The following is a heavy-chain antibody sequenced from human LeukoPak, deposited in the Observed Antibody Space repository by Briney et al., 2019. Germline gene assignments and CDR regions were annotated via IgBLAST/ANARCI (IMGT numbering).Heavy chain of an antibody. D-gene: IGHD3-3*01. CDR2: IYYSSST. Sequence: PSETLSLTCTVSGGSISSYYRSWVRQPPGKGLEWMGHIYYSSSTNYNPSLNSRVTISLDTTKNQFSLKLSSVTAADTAVYYCARDSQSYYTRRFDPFGQGTLVTVSS. CDR3: ARDSQSYYTRRFDP. J-gene: IGHJ5*02. CDR1: GGSISSYY. V-gene: IGHV4-59*01.